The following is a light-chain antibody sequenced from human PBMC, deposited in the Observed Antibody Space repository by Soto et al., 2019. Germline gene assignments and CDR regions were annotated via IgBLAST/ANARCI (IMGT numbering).Light chain of an antibody. CDR2: GAS. CDR3: QQYYSIPFT. J-gene: IGKJ2*01. Sequence: DFVMTQAPDSLAVSLGERATINCKSSQSVLYNSNNKNHLGWFQQKPGHPPKLLIYGASFRPSGVPDRFSGSGSVTDFTLTISRLQAEDVAVYYCQQYYSIPFTFGQGTKLEI. V-gene: IGKV4-1*01. CDR1: QSVLYNSNNKNH.